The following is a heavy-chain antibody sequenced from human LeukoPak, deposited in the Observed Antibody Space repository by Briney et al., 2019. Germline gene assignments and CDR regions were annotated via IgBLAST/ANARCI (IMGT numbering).Heavy chain of an antibody. CDR1: GFTFSSYA. V-gene: IGHV3-30*01. J-gene: IGHJ2*01. D-gene: IGHD3-9*01. CDR2: ISYDGSNK. CDR3: ARCPQPWLSWYFDL. Sequence: GRSLRLSCAASGFTFSSYAMHWVRQAPGKGLEWVAVISYDGSNKFYADSVKGRFTISRDNSENTLYLQMNSLRAEDTAVYYCARCPQPWLSWYFDLWGRGTLVTVSS.